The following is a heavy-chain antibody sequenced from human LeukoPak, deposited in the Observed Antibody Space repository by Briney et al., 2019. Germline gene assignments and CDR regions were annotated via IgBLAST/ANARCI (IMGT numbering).Heavy chain of an antibody. Sequence: GGSLRLSCAASGFTFSSYGMHWVRQAPGKGLERVAFIRYDGSNKYYADSVKGRFTISRDNSKNTLYLQMNSLRAEDTAVYYCAKDLAYYFDYWGQGTLVTVSS. CDR1: GFTFSSYG. CDR3: AKDLAYYFDY. V-gene: IGHV3-30*02. J-gene: IGHJ4*02. CDR2: IRYDGSNK.